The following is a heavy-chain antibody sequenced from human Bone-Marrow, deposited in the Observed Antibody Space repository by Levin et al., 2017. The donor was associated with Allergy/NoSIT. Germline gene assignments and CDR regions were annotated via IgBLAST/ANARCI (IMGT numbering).Heavy chain of an antibody. Sequence: SETLSLTCAVYGGSFSAYYWTWVRQPPGKGLEWIGEINHSGNTNYNPSLKSRLTISVDTSKNQFSLKLRSVTAADTAVYYCAGVDLYYYGSGIYYWGQGTRVIVSS. V-gene: IGHV4-34*01. CDR3: AGVDLYYYGSGIYY. D-gene: IGHD3-10*01. CDR2: INHSGNT. J-gene: IGHJ4*02. CDR1: GGSFSAYY.